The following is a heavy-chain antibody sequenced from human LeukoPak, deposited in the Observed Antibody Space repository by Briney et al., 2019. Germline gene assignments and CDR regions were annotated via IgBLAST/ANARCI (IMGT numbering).Heavy chain of an antibody. V-gene: IGHV4-59*01. CDR1: GGSISCYY. J-gene: IGHJ4*02. CDR3: ARAWATDYLDY. Sequence: PSETLSLTCTVSGGSISCYYWSWIRQPPGKGLEWIGYMYYSGTINYNPSLKSRVTISVDTSKNQFSLKLSSVTAADTAMYYCARAWATDYLDYWGQGTLVTVSS. CDR2: MYYSGTI.